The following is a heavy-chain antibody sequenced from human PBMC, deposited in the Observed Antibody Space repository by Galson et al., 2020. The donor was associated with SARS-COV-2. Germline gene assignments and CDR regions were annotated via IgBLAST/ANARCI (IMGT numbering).Heavy chain of an antibody. CDR3: GMHSSGWHKGTYIDY. J-gene: IGHJ4*02. D-gene: IGHD6-19*01. CDR2: ISGSGGNT. V-gene: IGHV3-23*01. Sequence: GGSLRLSCAASGFTFSSYAMNWVRQAPGKGLEWVSAISGSGGNTYYTDSVKGRFTISRDNSKNTLFLQMNSLRAEDTAVDYCGMHSSGWHKGTYIDYWGQGTLVTVCS. CDR1: GFTFSSYA.